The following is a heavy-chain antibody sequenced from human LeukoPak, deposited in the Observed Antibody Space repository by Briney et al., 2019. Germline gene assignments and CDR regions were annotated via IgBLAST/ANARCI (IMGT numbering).Heavy chain of an antibody. J-gene: IGHJ1*01. V-gene: IGHV3-23*01. CDR1: GSTFSSYA. D-gene: IGHD5-18*01. CDR3: AKGGGYSYGYVSFQH. Sequence: GGSLRLSCAASGSTFSSYAMSWVRQAPGKGLEWVSAISGSGGSTYYADSVKGRFTISRDNSKNTLYLQMNSLRAEDTAVYYCAKGGGYSYGYVSFQHWGQGTLVTVSS. CDR2: ISGSGGST.